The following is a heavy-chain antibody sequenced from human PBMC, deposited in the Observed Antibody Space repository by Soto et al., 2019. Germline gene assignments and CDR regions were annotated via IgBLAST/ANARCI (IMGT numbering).Heavy chain of an antibody. CDR1: AFTFISYA. J-gene: IGHJ4*02. CDR2: ISGSGGST. D-gene: IGHD4-17*01. CDR3: GTNVGATVPSE. V-gene: IGHV3-23*01. Sequence: GGSLRLSCSPSAFTFISYAMSWVPPPPVQSLECVSAISGSGGSTYYADSVKGRFTISRDNSSNALCLHIISLRAEDMAVYYCGTNVGATVPSEWGQGTLFFVSS.